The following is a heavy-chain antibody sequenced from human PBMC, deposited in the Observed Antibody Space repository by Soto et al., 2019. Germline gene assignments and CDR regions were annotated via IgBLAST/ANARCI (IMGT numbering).Heavy chain of an antibody. Sequence: APAKPSSKASGYTFTSYGISWLQHAPGQGLEWMGWISAYNGNTNYAQKLQGRVTMTTDPSTSTAYMELRRLRSDDTAVYYCARGVVGAPGNWFDSWGQRTLVIVSS. J-gene: IGHJ5*01. CDR2: ISAYNGNT. D-gene: IGHD2-15*01. V-gene: IGHV1-18*01. CDR3: ARGVVGAPGNWFDS. CDR1: GYTFTSYG.